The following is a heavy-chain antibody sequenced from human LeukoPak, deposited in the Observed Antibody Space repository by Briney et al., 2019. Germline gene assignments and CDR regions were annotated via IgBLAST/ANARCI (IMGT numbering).Heavy chain of an antibody. V-gene: IGHV4-4*07. CDR2: IFHTGST. Sequence: SETLSLTCTVSGGSLSNHYWNWIRHPAGTGLEYIGRIFHTGSTNYNPSLKSRVTMSVDTSNNQFSLNLTSVTAADTAVYYCARGPLGGESFDIWGQGTMVTVSS. CDR1: GGSLSNHY. J-gene: IGHJ3*02. CDR3: ARGPLGGESFDI. D-gene: IGHD3-16*01.